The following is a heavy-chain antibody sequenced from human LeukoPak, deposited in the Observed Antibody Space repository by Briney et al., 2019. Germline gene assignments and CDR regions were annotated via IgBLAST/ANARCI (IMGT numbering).Heavy chain of an antibody. J-gene: IGHJ3*02. CDR1: GFTFSRYS. Sequence: GGSLRLSCSASGFTFSRYSMNWVRQAPGKGLEWVSSISSTSIYRYYADSVKGRFTISRDNAKNSLYLQMNSLRAEDTALYYCARLRVVWDLDDAFDIWGQGTMVIVSS. V-gene: IGHV3-21*04. CDR3: ARLRVVWDLDDAFDI. D-gene: IGHD1-26*01. CDR2: ISSTSIYR.